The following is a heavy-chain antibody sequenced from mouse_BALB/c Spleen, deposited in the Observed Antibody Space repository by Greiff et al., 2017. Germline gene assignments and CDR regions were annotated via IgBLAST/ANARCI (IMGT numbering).Heavy chain of an antibody. CDR2: ISNLAYSI. CDR1: GFTFSDYG. CDR3: ARGGTNYYGSSYVDWYFDV. Sequence: EVQVVESGGGLVQPGGSRKLSCAASGFTFSDYGMAWVRQAPGKGPEWVAFISNLAYSIYYADTVTGRFTISRENAKNTLYLEMSSLRSEDTAMYYCARGGTNYYGSSYVDWYFDVWGAGTTVTVSS. J-gene: IGHJ1*01. D-gene: IGHD1-1*01. V-gene: IGHV5-15*02.